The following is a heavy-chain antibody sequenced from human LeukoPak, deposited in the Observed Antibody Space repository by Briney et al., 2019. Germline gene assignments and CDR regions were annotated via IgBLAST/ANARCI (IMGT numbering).Heavy chain of an antibody. CDR1: GFTFSSYA. J-gene: IGHJ4*02. CDR2: IRSKAYGGTT. D-gene: IGHD5-12*01. V-gene: IGHV3-49*04. CDR3: TRQEPTIGSYYFDY. Sequence: GGSLRLSCAASGFTFSSYAMSWVRQAPGKGLEWVGFIRSKAYGGTTEYAASVKGRFTISRDDSKSIAYLQMNSLKTEDTAVYYCTRQEPTIGSYYFDYWGQGTLVTVSS.